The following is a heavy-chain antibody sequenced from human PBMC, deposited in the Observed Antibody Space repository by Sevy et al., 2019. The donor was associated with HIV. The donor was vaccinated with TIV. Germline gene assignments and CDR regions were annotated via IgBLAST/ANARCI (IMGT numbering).Heavy chain of an antibody. CDR3: AKGYGSGSPPDF. CDR2: ISASGGST. Sequence: RGCLRLSCAASGFIFNSYAMSWVRQAPGKGLEWVSSISASGGSTYYADSVKGRFTVSRDNSRNTVDVEMNSLRREDTAIYYCAKGYGSGSPPDFWGQGTLVIVSS. V-gene: IGHV3-23*01. D-gene: IGHD3-10*01. CDR1: GFIFNSYA. J-gene: IGHJ4*02.